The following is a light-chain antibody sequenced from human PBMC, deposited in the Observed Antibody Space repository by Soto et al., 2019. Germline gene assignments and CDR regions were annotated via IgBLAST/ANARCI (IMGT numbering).Light chain of an antibody. CDR3: SSYTTINTWV. J-gene: IGLJ3*02. CDR2: EVN. Sequence: QYALTQPASVSGSPGQSITISCTGTSSDVGAYGYVSWYQQHPGKSPKIILYEVNNRPSGLSNRFSGSKSGNTASLTISGLQAEDEADYYCSSYTTINTWVFGGGTQLTVL. V-gene: IGLV2-14*01. CDR1: SSDVGAYGY.